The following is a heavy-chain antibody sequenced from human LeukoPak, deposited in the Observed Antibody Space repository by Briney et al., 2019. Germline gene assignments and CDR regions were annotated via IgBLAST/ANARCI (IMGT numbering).Heavy chain of an antibody. CDR2: INHSGST. J-gene: IGHJ4*02. D-gene: IGHD2-2*01. CDR1: GGSFSGYY. CDR3: ARNIVVVPAAILPDY. V-gene: IGHV4-34*01. Sequence: SETLSLTCAVYGGSFSGYYWSWIRQPPGKGLEWIGEINHSGSTNYNPSLKSRVTISVDTSKNQFSLKLSSVTAADAAVYYCARNIVVVPAAILPDYWGQGTLVTVSS.